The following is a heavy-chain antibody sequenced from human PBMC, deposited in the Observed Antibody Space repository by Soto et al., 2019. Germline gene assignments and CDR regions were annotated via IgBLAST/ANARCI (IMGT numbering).Heavy chain of an antibody. D-gene: IGHD3-10*01. CDR3: SSSFGSGSYFLPDYGMDV. CDR2: IIPIFGTE. Sequence: SVKVSCKASGGTFSSYAISWVRQAPGQGLEWMGGIIPIFGTENNAQKFQGRVKVTADKSTSTAYIELCILRSEDKAVYYRSSSFGSGSYFLPDYGMDVWGQGTTVTVSS. CDR1: GGTFSSYA. J-gene: IGHJ6*02. V-gene: IGHV1-69*06.